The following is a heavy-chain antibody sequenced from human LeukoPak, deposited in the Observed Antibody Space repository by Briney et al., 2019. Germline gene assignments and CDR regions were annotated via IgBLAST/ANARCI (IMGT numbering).Heavy chain of an antibody. D-gene: IGHD3-22*01. Sequence: SETLSLTCTVSGGSISSGSYYWSWIRQPAGKGLEWIGRIYTSGSTNYNPSLKSRVTISVDTSKNQFSLKLSSVTAADTAVYYCARETRYYYDSSGYYLRYDYWGQGTLVTVSS. CDR1: GGSISSGSYY. CDR2: IYTSGST. V-gene: IGHV4-61*02. CDR3: ARETRYYYDSSGYYLRYDY. J-gene: IGHJ4*02.